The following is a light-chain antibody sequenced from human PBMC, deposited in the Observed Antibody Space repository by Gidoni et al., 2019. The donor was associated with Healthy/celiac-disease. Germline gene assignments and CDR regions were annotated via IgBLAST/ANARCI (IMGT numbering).Light chain of an antibody. CDR1: QDISNY. CDR2: DAS. V-gene: IGKV1-33*01. Sequence: DIQMTQSQSSLSASVGDRVTITCQASQDISNYLNWYQQKPGKAPKPLIYDASNLETGVPSRFSGSGSGTDFTFTISSLQPEDIATYYCQQYDNLPPFTFGPGTKVDIK. J-gene: IGKJ3*01. CDR3: QQYDNLPPFT.